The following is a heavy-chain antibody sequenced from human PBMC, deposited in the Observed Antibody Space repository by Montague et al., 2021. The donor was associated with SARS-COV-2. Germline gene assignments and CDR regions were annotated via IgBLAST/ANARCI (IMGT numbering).Heavy chain of an antibody. CDR3: ANADTCSSGSCYSPCDS. Sequence: SETLSLTCTVSGDSVRSNHYYWGWIRQPPGKGLERVGNIYYTGTTYYNPSLKSRVTISVDTSKNQFSLKLTSVTAADTAVYYCANADTCSSGSCYSPCDSWGQGSLVTVSS. CDR2: IYYTGTT. V-gene: IGHV4-39*01. CDR1: GDSVRSNHYY. J-gene: IGHJ4*02. D-gene: IGHD2-15*01.